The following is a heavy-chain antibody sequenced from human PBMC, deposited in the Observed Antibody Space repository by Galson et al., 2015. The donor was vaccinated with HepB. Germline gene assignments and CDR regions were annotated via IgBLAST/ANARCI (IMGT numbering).Heavy chain of an antibody. CDR2: INPNSGGT. Sequence: CKASGYTFTGYYMHWVRQAPGQGLEWMGWINPNSGGTNYAQKFQGRVTVIRDPSARTAYMELSSLRSGDTAVYYCARGVYDILTGALLYFDYWGQGTLVTVSS. V-gene: IGHV1-2*02. CDR3: ARGVYDILTGALLYFDY. CDR1: GYTFTGYY. D-gene: IGHD3-9*01. J-gene: IGHJ4*02.